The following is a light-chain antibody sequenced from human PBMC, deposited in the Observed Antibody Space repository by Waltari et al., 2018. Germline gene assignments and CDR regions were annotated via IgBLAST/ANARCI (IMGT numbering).Light chain of an antibody. CDR1: QRVSSY. V-gene: IGKV3-11*01. J-gene: IGKJ4*01. CDR2: HAS. Sequence: EIVLTQSPATLSLSPGERATLSGRASQRVSSYLAWYQQKPGHAARLLIYHASNRATGIPARFSGSGSGTDFTLTISSLEPEDFAVYYCQQRSNWPGLTFGGGTKVEIK. CDR3: QQRSNWPGLT.